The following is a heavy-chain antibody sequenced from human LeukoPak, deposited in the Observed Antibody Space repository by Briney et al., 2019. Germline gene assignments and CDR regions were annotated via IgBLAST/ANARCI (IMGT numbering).Heavy chain of an antibody. CDR3: ARDGVPAAMRDYYYYYYMDV. V-gene: IGHV1-2*02. J-gene: IGHJ6*03. CDR1: GYTFTSYY. Sequence: ASVKVSCKASGYTFTSYYMHWVRQAPGQGLEWMGWINPNSGGTNYAQKFQGRVTMTRDTSISTAYMELSRLRSDDTAVYYCARDGVPAAMRDYYYYYYMDVWGKGTTVTISS. D-gene: IGHD2-2*01. CDR2: INPNSGGT.